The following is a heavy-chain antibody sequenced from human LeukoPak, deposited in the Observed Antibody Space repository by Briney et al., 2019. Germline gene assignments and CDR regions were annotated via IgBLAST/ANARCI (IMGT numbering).Heavy chain of an antibody. CDR3: PKDSPPDLWYYHGMDV. V-gene: IGHV3-23*01. CDR2: ISGSGGST. J-gene: IGHJ6*02. D-gene: IGHD3-16*01. CDR1: GFTFSSYA. Sequence: GGSLRLSCAASGFTFSSYAMSWVRQAPVKGLEWVSAISGSGGSTYYADSVKGRFTISRDNSKNTLYLQMNSLRAEDTAVYYCPKDSPPDLWYYHGMDVWGQGTTVTVSS.